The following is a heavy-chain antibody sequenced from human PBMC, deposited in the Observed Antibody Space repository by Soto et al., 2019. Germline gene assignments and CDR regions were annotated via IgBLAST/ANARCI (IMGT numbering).Heavy chain of an antibody. J-gene: IGHJ4*02. V-gene: IGHV3-48*02. CDR3: ARSVEGHFDY. CDR2: ITSDTNTI. Sequence: EVQLVESGGGLVQLGGSLRLTCAASGFPFSIYSMNWVRQAPGKGLEWSSYITSDTNTIKYADSVKGRFTISRDNAKNLVYLQMNSLRDEDTAVYFCARSVEGHFDYWGQGTVVTVSS. CDR1: GFPFSIYS. D-gene: IGHD6-19*01.